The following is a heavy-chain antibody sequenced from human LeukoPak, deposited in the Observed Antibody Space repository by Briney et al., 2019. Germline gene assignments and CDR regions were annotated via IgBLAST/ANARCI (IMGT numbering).Heavy chain of an antibody. J-gene: IGHJ4*02. CDR1: GFTFSSYW. Sequence: GGSLRLSCAASGFTFSSYWMTRVRQAPGKGLEWVASLNQDGSEKYYVDSVKGRFTISRDNAQKSLYLEMKSLSAKDTAVYYCARAVTSTEGYWGQGTLVTVSS. CDR3: ARAVTSTEGY. V-gene: IGHV3-7*03. CDR2: LNQDGSEK.